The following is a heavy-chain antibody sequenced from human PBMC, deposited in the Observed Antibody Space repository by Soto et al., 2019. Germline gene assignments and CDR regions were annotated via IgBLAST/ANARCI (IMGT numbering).Heavy chain of an antibody. Sequence: SVKVSCKASGGTFSSYAISWVRQAPGQGLEWMGGIIPIFGTANYAQKFQGRVTITADESTSTAYRELSSLRSEDTAVYCCARVLLTTPLYYYYYGMDVWGQGTTVTVSS. CDR1: GGTFSSYA. CDR3: ARVLLTTPLYYYYYGMDV. CDR2: IIPIFGTA. J-gene: IGHJ6*02. D-gene: IGHD4-4*01. V-gene: IGHV1-69*13.